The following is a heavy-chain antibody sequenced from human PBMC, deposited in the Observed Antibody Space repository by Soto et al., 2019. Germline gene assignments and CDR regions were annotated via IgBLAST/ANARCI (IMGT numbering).Heavy chain of an antibody. V-gene: IGHV3-11*04. CDR1: GFTFSHAW. CDR2: ISSSGSTI. D-gene: IGHD3-16*02. Sequence: SCAASGFTFSHAWMSWVRQAPGKGLEWVSYISSSGSTIYYADSVKGRFTISRDNAKNSLYLQMNSLRAEDTAVYYCSSLGELSLDPTDAFDIWGQGTMVTVSS. J-gene: IGHJ3*02. CDR3: SSLGELSLDPTDAFDI.